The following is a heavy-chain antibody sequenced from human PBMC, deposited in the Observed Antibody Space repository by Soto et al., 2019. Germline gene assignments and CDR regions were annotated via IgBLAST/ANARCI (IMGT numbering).Heavy chain of an antibody. Sequence: ASVKVSCKASGYSFISYYIHWVRQAPGQGLEWMGLINPSGGSTSYAQKFQGRVTMTRDTSTSTVYMVLSSLRSEDTAVYYCAREARTSYYDSSGKNCFDPWGQGPLVTVSS. D-gene: IGHD3-22*01. CDR1: GYSFISYY. CDR3: AREARTSYYDSSGKNCFDP. J-gene: IGHJ5*02. V-gene: IGHV1-46*03. CDR2: INPSGGST.